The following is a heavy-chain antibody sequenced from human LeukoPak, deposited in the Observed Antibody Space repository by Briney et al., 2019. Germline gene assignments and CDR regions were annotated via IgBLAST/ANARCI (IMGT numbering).Heavy chain of an antibody. CDR3: ARVHNYAFDI. V-gene: IGHV3-53*01. J-gene: IGHJ3*02. CDR1: GFTVSSNS. CDR2: IYSDNT. Sequence: GGSLRLSCTVSGFTVSSNSMSWVRQAPGKGLEWVSFIYSDNTHYSDSVKGRFTISRDNAKNSLYLQMNSLRAEDTAVYYCARVHNYAFDIWGQATMVTVSS.